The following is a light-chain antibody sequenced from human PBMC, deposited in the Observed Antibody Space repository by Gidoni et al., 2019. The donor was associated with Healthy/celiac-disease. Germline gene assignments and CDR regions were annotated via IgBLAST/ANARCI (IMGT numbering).Light chain of an antibody. CDR2: DDS. J-gene: IGLJ2*01. CDR3: QVWDSSSDVV. CDR1: NIGSKS. Sequence: SSVLTQPPSVSVAPGQTARLTCGGNNIGSKSVHWYQQKPGQAPVLVVYDDSDRPSGIPERFSGSNAGNTATLTIRRVEAGDEADYYCQVWDSSSDVVFGGGTKLTVL. V-gene: IGLV3-21*02.